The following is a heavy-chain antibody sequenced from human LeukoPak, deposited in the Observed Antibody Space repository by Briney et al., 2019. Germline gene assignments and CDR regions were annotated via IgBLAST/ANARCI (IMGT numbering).Heavy chain of an antibody. D-gene: IGHD2-15*01. CDR3: ARSVNIVVEYYFDY. Sequence: SETLSLTCTVSGGSISGYYWSWIRQPPGKGLEWIGSISYSGSTYYNPSLKSRVTISVGTSKNQFSLKLNSVTAADTAVYYCARSVNIVVEYYFDYWGQGTLVTVSS. V-gene: IGHV4-59*05. CDR1: GGSISGYY. CDR2: ISYSGST. J-gene: IGHJ4*02.